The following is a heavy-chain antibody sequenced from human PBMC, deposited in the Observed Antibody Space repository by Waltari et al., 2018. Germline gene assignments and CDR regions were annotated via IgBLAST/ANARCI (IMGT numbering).Heavy chain of an antibody. V-gene: IGHV4-61*09. CDR2: IYTSGST. CDR3: ARARDFWSGYHENYMDV. Sequence: QVQLQESGPGLVKPSQTLSLTCTVSGGSISRGSYYWSWIRQPAGKGLEWIGYIYTSGSTNYNPSLKSRVTISVDTSKNQFSLKLSSVTAADTAVYYCARARDFWSGYHENYMDVWGKGTTVTVSS. J-gene: IGHJ6*03. CDR1: GGSISRGSYY. D-gene: IGHD3-3*01.